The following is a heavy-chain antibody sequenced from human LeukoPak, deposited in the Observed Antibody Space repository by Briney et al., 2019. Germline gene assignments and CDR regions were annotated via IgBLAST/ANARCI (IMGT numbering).Heavy chain of an antibody. V-gene: IGHV1-46*01. CDR1: GYTFTSYY. J-gene: IGHJ6*03. Sequence: GASVKVSCKASGYTFTSYYMHWVRQAPGQGLEWMGIINPSGGSTSYAQKFQGRVTMTRDMSTSTVYMELSSLRSEDTAVYYCARASSGTDYYYYYYMDVWGKGTTVTVSS. CDR2: INPSGGST. CDR3: ARASSGTDYYYYYYMDV. D-gene: IGHD1-7*01.